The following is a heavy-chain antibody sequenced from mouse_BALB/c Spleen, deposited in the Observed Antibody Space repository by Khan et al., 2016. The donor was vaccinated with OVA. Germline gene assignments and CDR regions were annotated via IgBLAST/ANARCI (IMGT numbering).Heavy chain of an antibody. CDR1: GFTFSTFA. CDR2: ISSGGDYL. J-gene: IGHJ3*01. V-gene: IGHV5-9-3*01. D-gene: IGHD1-1*01. Sequence: EVELVESGGDLVKPGGSLKLSCSASGFTFSTFAMSWVRQTPEKSLEWVATISSGGDYLYYPDSVKGRFTISRDNARNTLYLQMSSLRSEDTAMYYCARHNYGPFAYWGPGTLVTVSA. CDR3: ARHNYGPFAY.